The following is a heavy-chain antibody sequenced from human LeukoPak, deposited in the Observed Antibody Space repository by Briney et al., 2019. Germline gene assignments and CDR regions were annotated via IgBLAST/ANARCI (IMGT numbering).Heavy chain of an antibody. V-gene: IGHV5-51*01. CDR2: ISPDDSEI. Sequence: GESLKISCRGSGYRFTTYWIVWGRQMTGRGLEWMGIISPDDSEIRYSPSFRGQVTISADKSISTAYLQWSRLKASDTAIYYCARHEGSGSYYSYWGQGTLVTVSS. J-gene: IGHJ4*02. D-gene: IGHD1-26*01. CDR1: GYRFTTYW. CDR3: ARHEGSGSYYSY.